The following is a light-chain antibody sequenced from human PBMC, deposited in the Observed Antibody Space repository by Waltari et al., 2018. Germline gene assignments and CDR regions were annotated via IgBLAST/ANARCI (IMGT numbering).Light chain of an antibody. Sequence: SYVLTQPPSLSVALGKTARIPCGGNNIGTKTVHWYQHKPGQAPVLLIYSDTDRPSRIPERFTGSKSGTTATLTISAVEAGDEADYYCQVWDVSTDHYVFGSGTKVTV. CDR1: NIGTKT. V-gene: IGLV3-21*04. CDR3: QVWDVSTDHYV. J-gene: IGLJ1*01. CDR2: SDT.